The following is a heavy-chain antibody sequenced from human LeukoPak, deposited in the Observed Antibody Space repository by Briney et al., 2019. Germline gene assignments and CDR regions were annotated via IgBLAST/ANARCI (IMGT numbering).Heavy chain of an antibody. CDR2: INPDGSVT. Sequence: GGSLRLSCVASGFTFSRYWMHWVRQDPGKGLVWVSRINPDGSVTGYADSVKGRFTVSRDNAKNTLYPQMNSLRAEDTAIYYCTRNFDYGDYLWGQGTLVTVSS. V-gene: IGHV3-74*01. D-gene: IGHD4-17*01. J-gene: IGHJ5*02. CDR3: TRNFDYGDYL. CDR1: GFTFSRYW.